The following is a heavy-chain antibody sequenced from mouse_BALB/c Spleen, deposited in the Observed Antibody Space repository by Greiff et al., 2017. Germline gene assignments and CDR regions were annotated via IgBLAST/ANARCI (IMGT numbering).Heavy chain of an antibody. D-gene: IGHD1-2*01. CDR3: ARLLRLRNAMDY. V-gene: IGHV1S81*02. Sequence: VKLQQPGAELVKPGASVKLSCKASGYTFTSYWMHWVKQRPGQGLEWIGEINPSNGRTNYNEKFKSKATLTVDKSSSTAYMQLSSLTSEDSAVYYCARLLRLRNAMDYWGQGTSVTVSS. J-gene: IGHJ4*01. CDR1: GYTFTSYW. CDR2: INPSNGRT.